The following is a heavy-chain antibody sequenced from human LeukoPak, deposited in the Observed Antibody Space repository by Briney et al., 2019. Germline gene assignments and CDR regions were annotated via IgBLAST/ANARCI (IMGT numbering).Heavy chain of an antibody. J-gene: IGHJ6*04. CDR2: ISGSGGST. D-gene: IGHD3-10*02. CDR3: AELGITMIGGV. V-gene: IGHV3-23*01. Sequence: GGSLRLPCAASGFTFSSYAMSWVRQAPGKGLVWVSAISGSGGSTYYADSVKGRFTISRDNAKNSLYLQMNSLRAEDTAVYYCAELGITMIGGVWGKGTTVTISS. CDR1: GFTFSSYA.